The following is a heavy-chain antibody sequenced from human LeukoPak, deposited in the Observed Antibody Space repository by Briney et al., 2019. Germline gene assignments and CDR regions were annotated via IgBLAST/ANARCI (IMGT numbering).Heavy chain of an antibody. CDR1: GGSISSYY. CDR3: ARAGSGYSFDY. V-gene: IGHV4-59*01. Sequence: SETLSLTCTVSGGSISSYYWTWIRQPPGKRLERIGYLYYSGSTNYNPSLKSRVTISVDTSKNQFSLRLSSVTAADTAVYYCARAGSGYSFDYWGQGTLVTVSS. CDR2: LYYSGST. D-gene: IGHD5-18*01. J-gene: IGHJ4*02.